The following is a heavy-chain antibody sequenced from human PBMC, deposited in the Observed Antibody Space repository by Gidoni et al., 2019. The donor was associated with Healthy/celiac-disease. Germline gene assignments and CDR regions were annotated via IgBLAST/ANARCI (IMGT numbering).Heavy chain of an antibody. D-gene: IGHD1-1*01. CDR1: GGSISSGGYY. CDR3: ASTGYNWNDALYYFDY. V-gene: IGHV4-31*03. CDR2: IYYSGST. Sequence: QVQLQESGPGLVKPSQTLSLTCTVSGGSISSGGYYWSWIRQHPGKDLEWIGYIYYSGSTYYNPSLKSRVTISVDTSKNQFSLKLSSVTAADTAVYYCASTGYNWNDALYYFDYWGQGTLVTVSS. J-gene: IGHJ4*02.